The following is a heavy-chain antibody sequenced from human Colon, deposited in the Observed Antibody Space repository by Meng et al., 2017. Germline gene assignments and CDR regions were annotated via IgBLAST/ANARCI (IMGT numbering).Heavy chain of an antibody. CDR3: ARDSRWLESYYFDY. D-gene: IGHD6-19*01. V-gene: IGHV4-4*02. J-gene: IGHJ4*02. Sequence: VPLPQSAPGLVKPSGTLSPTCSVCGGSSSSSNWWSWVRQPPGKGLEWIGEIYHSGSTNYNPSLKSRVTISVDKSKNQFSLKLSSVTAADTAVYYCARDSRWLESYYFDYWGQGTLVTVSS. CDR2: IYHSGST. CDR1: GGSSSSSNW.